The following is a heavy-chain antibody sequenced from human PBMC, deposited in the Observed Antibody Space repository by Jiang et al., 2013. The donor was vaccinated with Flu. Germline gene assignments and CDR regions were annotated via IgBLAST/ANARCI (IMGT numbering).Heavy chain of an antibody. Sequence: GVVQPGRSLRLSCAASGFTFSSYGMHWVRQAPGKGLEWVAVIWYDGSNKYYADSVKGRFTISRDNSKNTLYLQMNSLRAEDTAVYYCAREMAEHYDSSSQYFQHWGQGTLVTVSS. V-gene: IGHV3-33*01. CDR3: AREMAEHYDSSSQYFQH. D-gene: IGHD3-22*01. CDR1: GFTFSSYG. J-gene: IGHJ1*01. CDR2: IWYDGSNK.